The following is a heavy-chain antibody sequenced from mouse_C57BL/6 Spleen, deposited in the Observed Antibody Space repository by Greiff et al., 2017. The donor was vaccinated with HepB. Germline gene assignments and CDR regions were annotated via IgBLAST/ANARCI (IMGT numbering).Heavy chain of an antibody. CDR2: ISSGGSYT. J-gene: IGHJ2*01. D-gene: IGHD2-1*01. Sequence: EVNVVESGGDLVKPGGSPKLSCAASGFTFSSYGMSWVRQTPDKRLEWVATISSGGSYTYYPDSVKGRFTISRDNAKNTLYLQMSSLKSEDTAMYYCARQVTPYYFDYWGQGTTLTVSS. CDR3: ARQVTPYYFDY. CDR1: GFTFSSYG. V-gene: IGHV5-6*01.